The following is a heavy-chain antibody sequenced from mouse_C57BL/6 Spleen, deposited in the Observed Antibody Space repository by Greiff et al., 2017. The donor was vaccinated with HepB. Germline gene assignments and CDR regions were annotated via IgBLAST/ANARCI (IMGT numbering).Heavy chain of an antibody. V-gene: IGHV1-52*01. CDR3: ARSGRQLRLLGAMDY. D-gene: IGHD3-2*02. J-gene: IGHJ4*01. CDR1: GYTFTSYW. CDR2: IDPSDSET. Sequence: VQLQQPGAELVRPGSSVKLSCKASGYTFTSYWMHWVKQRPIQGLEWIGNIDPSDSETHYNQKFKDKATLTVDKSSSTAYMQLSSLTSEDSAVYYCARSGRQLRLLGAMDYWGQGTSVTVSS.